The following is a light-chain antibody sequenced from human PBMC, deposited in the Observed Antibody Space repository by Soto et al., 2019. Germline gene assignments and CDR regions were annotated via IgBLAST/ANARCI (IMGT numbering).Light chain of an antibody. CDR1: QTVSSTY. CDR2: DAS. J-gene: IGKJ1*01. CDR3: QQYGISPPWT. V-gene: IGKV3-20*01. Sequence: EIVLTQSPGTLSLSPGERATLSCRASQTVSSTYLAWYQQKPGQAPRLLIYDASSRATGIPDRFSGSGSGTDFTLTISRLEPEVFAVYYCQQYGISPPWTFGQGTKVEIK.